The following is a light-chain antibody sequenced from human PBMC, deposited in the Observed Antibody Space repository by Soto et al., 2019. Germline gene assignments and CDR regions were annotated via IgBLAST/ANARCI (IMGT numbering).Light chain of an antibody. J-gene: IGKJ1*01. V-gene: IGKV3-20*01. CDR1: QTIRSNY. Sequence: EIVLTQSPGTLSLSPGERATLSCRASQTIRSNYLAWYQQKPGQGPRLLIYGASSRATGIPNRFSGSGSGTDFTLTISRLEPEDFAVYYCQQYGNSPQTFGQGTKVDI. CDR2: GAS. CDR3: QQYGNSPQT.